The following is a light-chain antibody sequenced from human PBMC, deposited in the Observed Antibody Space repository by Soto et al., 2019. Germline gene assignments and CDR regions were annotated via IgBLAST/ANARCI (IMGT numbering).Light chain of an antibody. CDR2: DAS. Sequence: IHMTQSPSSLSASVGDTITITCQASQDINNYLNWYQQKPGKAPKLLIYDASSLETGVPSRFCSSGSGTEFSLPISSMRHADFAASYCQQHDNLHPYSFGQGTKLEL. V-gene: IGKV1-33*01. CDR3: QQHDNLHPYS. J-gene: IGKJ2*01. CDR1: QDINNY.